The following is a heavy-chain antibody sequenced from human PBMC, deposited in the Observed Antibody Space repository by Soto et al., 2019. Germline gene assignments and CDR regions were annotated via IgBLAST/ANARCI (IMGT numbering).Heavy chain of an antibody. CDR2: IYTSGST. Sequence: SETLSLTCTVSGGSISSYYWSWIRQPAGKGLEWIGRIYTSGSTNYNPSLKSRVTMSVDTSKNQFSLKLSSVTAADTAVYYCARTPTRGSSVGHFDYWGQGTPVTVAS. J-gene: IGHJ4*02. CDR1: GGSISSYY. V-gene: IGHV4-4*07. D-gene: IGHD6-13*01. CDR3: ARTPTRGSSVGHFDY.